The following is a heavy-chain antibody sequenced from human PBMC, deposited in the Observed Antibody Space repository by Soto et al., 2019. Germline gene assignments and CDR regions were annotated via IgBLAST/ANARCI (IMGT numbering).Heavy chain of an antibody. D-gene: IGHD3-9*01. CDR2: ISWNSGSI. V-gene: IGHV3-9*01. CDR3: AKDFFFSSRRRHTRLAPGLGIPANRSSDL. J-gene: IGHJ2*01. Sequence: TPGKGLEWVSGISWNSGSIGYADSVKGRFTISRDNAKNSLYLQMNSLRAEDTALYYCAKDFFFSSRRRHTRLAPGLGIPANRSSDL.